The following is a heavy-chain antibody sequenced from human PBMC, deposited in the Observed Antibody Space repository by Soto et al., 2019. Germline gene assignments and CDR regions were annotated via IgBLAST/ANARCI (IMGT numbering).Heavy chain of an antibody. CDR2: ISAYNGNT. J-gene: IGHJ5*02. CDR1: GYTFTSYG. Sequence: ASVKVSCKASGYTFTSYGISWVRQAPGQGLEWMGWISAYNGNTNYAQKLQGKVTMNTDTSTSTTKMELRSLKSDNTAENYCARVPAAGTFDWFDPWGQGTLVTVSS. V-gene: IGHV1-18*01. D-gene: IGHD6-13*01. CDR3: ARVPAAGTFDWFDP.